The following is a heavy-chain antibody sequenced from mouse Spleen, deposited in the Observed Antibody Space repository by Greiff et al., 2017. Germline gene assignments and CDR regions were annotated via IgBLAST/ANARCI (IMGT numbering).Heavy chain of an antibody. CDR3: ARDYYDSPFAY. D-gene: IGHD2-4*01. CDR2: SRNKANDYTT. CDR1: GFTFSDFY. J-gene: IGHJ3*01. V-gene: IGHV7-1*01. Sequence: DVKLVESGGGLVQSGRSLRLSCATSGFTFSDFYMEWVRQAPGKGLEWIAASRNKANDYTTEYSASVKGRFIVSRDTSQSILYLQMNALRAEDTAIYYCARDYYDSPFAYWGQGTLVTVSA.